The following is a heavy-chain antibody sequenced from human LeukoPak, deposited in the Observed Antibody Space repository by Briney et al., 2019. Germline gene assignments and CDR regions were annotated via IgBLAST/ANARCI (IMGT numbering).Heavy chain of an antibody. CDR3: ARDGLYSGYDFGGKSSWFDP. J-gene: IGHJ5*02. CDR2: IYYSGTT. CDR1: GGSISSGDYY. V-gene: IGHV4-30-4*08. D-gene: IGHD5-12*01. Sequence: SQTLSLTCTVSGGSISSGDYYWSWIRQPPGKGLEWIGYIYYSGTTYYNPSLKSRVTISADTSKNQFSLKLSSVTAADTAVYYCARDGLYSGYDFGGKSSWFDPWGQGTLVTVSS.